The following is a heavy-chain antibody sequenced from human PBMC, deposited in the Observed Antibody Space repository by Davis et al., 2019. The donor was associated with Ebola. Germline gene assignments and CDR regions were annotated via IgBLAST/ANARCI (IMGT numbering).Heavy chain of an antibody. CDR1: GFSFN. CDR2: ISSDGSTT. Sequence: GESLKISCAASGFSFNHWVRQSAGTGLQWVAFISSDGSTTYYGDSVKGRFTISRDTSDSTLYLHMSSLSTEDTAVYYCARGLWDYYGSGLPKYFDKWGPGTLVTVSS. J-gene: IGHJ4*02. CDR3: ARGLWDYYGSGLPKYFDK. D-gene: IGHD3-10*01. V-gene: IGHV3-30-3*01.